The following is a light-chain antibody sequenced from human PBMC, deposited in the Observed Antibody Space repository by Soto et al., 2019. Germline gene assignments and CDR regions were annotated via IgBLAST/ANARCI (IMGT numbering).Light chain of an antibody. Sequence: EIVLTQSPGTLSLSPGERATLSCRASQSVSSSYLAWYQQKPGQAPRLLIYGASSRATGIPDRFSGSGSGKDFARTISRLELEDFAVYYCQQYGSSPWTFGQGTKVQI. V-gene: IGKV3-20*01. CDR2: GAS. J-gene: IGKJ1*01. CDR1: QSVSSSY. CDR3: QQYGSSPWT.